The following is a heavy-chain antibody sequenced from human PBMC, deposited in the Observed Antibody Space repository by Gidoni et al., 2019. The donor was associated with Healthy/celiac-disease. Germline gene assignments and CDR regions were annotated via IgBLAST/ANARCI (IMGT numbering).Heavy chain of an antibody. CDR2: ISGSGGST. Sequence: EVQLLESGGGLVQPGGSLRLSCAASGFTFSRYAMSWVRQAPGKGLEWVSAISGSGGSTYYADSVKGRFTISRDNSKNTLYLQMNSLRAEDTAVYYCARQPTVTTRLDWFDPWGQGTLVTVSS. J-gene: IGHJ5*02. CDR3: ARQPTVTTRLDWFDP. D-gene: IGHD4-4*01. CDR1: GFTFSRYA. V-gene: IGHV3-23*01.